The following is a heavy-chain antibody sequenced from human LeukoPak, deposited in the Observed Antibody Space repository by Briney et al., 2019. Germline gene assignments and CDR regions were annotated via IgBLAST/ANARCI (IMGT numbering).Heavy chain of an antibody. Sequence: GGSMRLSCAASGFTFSSYSIHWVRQAPGKVLEWVAFILYDGINKFYADSGNGRFTISRENSKTTLYLQLNRLRAEDTAVYYCARERRYSYGQRYFDYWGQGTLVTVSS. CDR2: ILYDGINK. CDR1: GFTFSSYS. V-gene: IGHV3-30*01. J-gene: IGHJ4*02. CDR3: ARERRYSYGQRYFDY. D-gene: IGHD5-18*01.